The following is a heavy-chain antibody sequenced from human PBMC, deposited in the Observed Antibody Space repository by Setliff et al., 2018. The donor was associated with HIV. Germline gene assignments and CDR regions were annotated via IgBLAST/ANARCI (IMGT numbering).Heavy chain of an antibody. CDR3: ARVLGGCHRRYYYYYYMDV. CDR2: IYYSGST. V-gene: IGHV4-39*01. D-gene: IGHD3-16*01. J-gene: IGHJ6*03. Sequence: PSETLSLTCSVSGGSINSGSINSSSFYWGWIRQPPGKGLEWIGSIYYSGSTNYNPSLKSRVTISVDTSKSQFSLKLSSVTAADTAVYYCARVLGGCHRRYYYYYYMDVWGKGTTVTVSS. CDR1: GGSINSGSINSSSFY.